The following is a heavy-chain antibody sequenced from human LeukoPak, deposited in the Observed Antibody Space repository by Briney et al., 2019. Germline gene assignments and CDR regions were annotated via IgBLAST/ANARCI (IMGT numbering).Heavy chain of an antibody. CDR2: IYYSGGT. D-gene: IGHD3-10*01. CDR3: ARQDDDSGNYYYRFDP. V-gene: IGHV4-59*08. Sequence: KPSETLSLTCTVSGGSISSYYWSWIRQSPGKGLEWIGYIYYSGGTNYNPSLKSRVTISIDTSKNQVSLRLYSVTAADTAVYYCARQDDDSGNYYYRFDPWGQGTLVTVSS. J-gene: IGHJ5*02. CDR1: GGSISSYY.